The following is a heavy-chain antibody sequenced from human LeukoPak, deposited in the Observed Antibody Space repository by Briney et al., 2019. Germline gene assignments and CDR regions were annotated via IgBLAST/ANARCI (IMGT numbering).Heavy chain of an antibody. CDR3: ARGIDSASPPLGTFEI. CDR2: ISAYNGNT. Sequence: WASVKVSCKASGYTFTSYYMHWVRQAPGQGLEWVGWISAYNGNTNYEQKLQGRVTMTRDTSTSTAYMELRSLRSDDTAVYYCARGIDSASPPLGTFEIWGQGTVVTVSS. CDR1: GYTFTSYY. D-gene: IGHD1-26*01. J-gene: IGHJ3*02. V-gene: IGHV1-18*04.